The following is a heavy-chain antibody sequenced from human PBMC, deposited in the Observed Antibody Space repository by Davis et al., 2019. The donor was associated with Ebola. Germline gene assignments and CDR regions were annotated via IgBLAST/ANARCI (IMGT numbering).Heavy chain of an antibody. CDR2: IIPIFGTA. CDR3: ARDHGIGYGDYGVWFDP. J-gene: IGHJ5*02. D-gene: IGHD4-17*01. Sequence: SVKVSCKASGYTFTGYYMHWVRQAPGQGLEWMGGIIPIFGTANYAQKFQGRVTITADESTSTAYMELSSLRSEDTAVYYCARDHGIGYGDYGVWFDPWGQGTLVTVSS. CDR1: GYTFTGYY. V-gene: IGHV1-69*13.